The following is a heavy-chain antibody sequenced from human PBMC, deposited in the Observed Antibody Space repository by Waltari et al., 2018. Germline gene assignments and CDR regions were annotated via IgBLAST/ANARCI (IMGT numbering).Heavy chain of an antibody. Sequence: VQLVESGGGVVQPGRSLRLSCAASGFTFSSYGMHWVRQAPGKGREWVGIIWYDETNKYYEDAVKGRFTISRDNSKNTLYLLMDSLRVEDTAVYYCARSMALHFGYYGMDVWGQGTTVTVS. CDR2: IWYDETNK. V-gene: IGHV3-33*01. J-gene: IGHJ6*02. D-gene: IGHD3-3*01. CDR3: ARSMALHFGYYGMDV. CDR1: GFTFSSYG.